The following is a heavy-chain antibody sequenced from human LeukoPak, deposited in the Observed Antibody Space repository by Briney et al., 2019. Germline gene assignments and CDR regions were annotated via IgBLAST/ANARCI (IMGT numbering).Heavy chain of an antibody. Sequence: LPGGSLRLSCAASGFTFSSYAMHWVRQAPGKGLEWVAVISYDGSNKYYADSVKGRFTISRDNSKNTLYLQMNSLRAEDTAVYYCASSGLAGSGSPNGDYWGQGTLVTVSS. CDR3: ASSGLAGSGSPNGDY. CDR2: ISYDGSNK. J-gene: IGHJ4*02. D-gene: IGHD3-10*01. CDR1: GFTFSSYA. V-gene: IGHV3-30-3*01.